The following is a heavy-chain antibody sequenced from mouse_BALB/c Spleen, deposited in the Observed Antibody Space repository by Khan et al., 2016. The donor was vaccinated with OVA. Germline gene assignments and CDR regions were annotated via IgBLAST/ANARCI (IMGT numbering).Heavy chain of an antibody. J-gene: IGHJ4*01. CDR3: ARSWAMDY. Sequence: DVKLVESGGGLVQPGGSRKLSCAASGFTFSDYGLAWVRQAPGKGPEWVAFISSLAYSIYYADTVQGRFTISRENAKKTRYLEMRSLGSEDTAMYYCARSWAMDYWGQGTSVTVSS. V-gene: IGHV5-15*02. CDR2: ISSLAYSI. CDR1: GFTFSDYG.